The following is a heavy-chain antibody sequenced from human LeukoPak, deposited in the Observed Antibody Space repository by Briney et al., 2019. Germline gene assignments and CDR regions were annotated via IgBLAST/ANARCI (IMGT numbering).Heavy chain of an antibody. J-gene: IGHJ6*02. D-gene: IGHD3-3*01. CDR3: ARDHYDFWSGYKGMDV. Sequence: SETLSLTCTVSGAAISSYYWSWIRQPPGKGLEWIGYIYYSGSTNYNPSLKSRVTISVDTSKNQFSLKLSSVTAADPAVYYCARDHYDFWSGYKGMDVWGQGTTVTVSS. V-gene: IGHV4-59*01. CDR1: GAAISSYY. CDR2: IYYSGST.